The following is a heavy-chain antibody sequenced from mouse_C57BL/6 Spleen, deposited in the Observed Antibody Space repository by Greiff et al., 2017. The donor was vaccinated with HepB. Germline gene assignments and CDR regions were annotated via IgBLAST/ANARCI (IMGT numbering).Heavy chain of an antibody. Sequence: QVTLKECGPGILQSSQTLSLTCSFSGFSLSTSGMGVSWIRQPSGKGLEWLAHIYWDDDKRYNPSLKSRLTISKDTSRNQVFLKITSVDTADTATDYCARSWYYGSSGYWYFDVWGTGTTVTVSS. CDR1: GFSLSTSGMG. J-gene: IGHJ1*03. CDR2: IYWDDDK. V-gene: IGHV8-12*01. CDR3: ARSWYYGSSGYWYFDV. D-gene: IGHD1-1*01.